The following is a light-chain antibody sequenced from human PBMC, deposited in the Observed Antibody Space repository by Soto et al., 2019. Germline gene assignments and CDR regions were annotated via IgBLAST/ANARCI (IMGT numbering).Light chain of an antibody. CDR2: DVS. J-gene: IGLJ7*01. CDR3: SSYTGSITWV. Sequence: QSALTQPASVSGSPGQSITLSCTGTRSDVGGYNYVSWYQQHSGKAPKLMIYDVSNRPSGVSNRFSGSKSGNTASLTISGLQVEDEADYYCSSYTGSITWVFGGGTQLTVL. V-gene: IGLV2-14*01. CDR1: RSDVGGYNY.